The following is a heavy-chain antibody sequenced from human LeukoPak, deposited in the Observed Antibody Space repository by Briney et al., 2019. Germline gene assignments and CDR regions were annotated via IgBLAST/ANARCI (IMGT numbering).Heavy chain of an antibody. CDR2: IKSKTDGGTT. J-gene: IGHJ6*02. Sequence: GGSLRLSCAASGFTFSNAWMSWVRQAPGKGLEWVGRIKSKTDGGTTDYAAPVKGRFTISRDDSKNTFYLQMKSLKTEDTGVYYCATDLRTVTTFGHYYHGMDDWGQGTTVTVSS. CDR1: GFTFSNAW. D-gene: IGHD4-17*01. CDR3: ATDLRTVTTFGHYYHGMDD. V-gene: IGHV3-15*01.